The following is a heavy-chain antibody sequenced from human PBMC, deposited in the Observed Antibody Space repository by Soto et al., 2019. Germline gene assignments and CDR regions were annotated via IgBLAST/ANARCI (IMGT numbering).Heavy chain of an antibody. CDR1: GFTFSNYA. V-gene: IGHV3-23*01. Sequence: EVQLLESGGGLVQPGGSLRRSCAVSGFTFSNYAMSWVRQAPGKGLEWVSAISGSGNSTNYADSVKGRFTISRDNSKNTVYLQMNSLRAEDTAVYYCARDVLELLRGFDPWGQGTLVTVSS. J-gene: IGHJ5*02. CDR3: ARDVLELLRGFDP. CDR2: ISGSGNST. D-gene: IGHD3-10*01.